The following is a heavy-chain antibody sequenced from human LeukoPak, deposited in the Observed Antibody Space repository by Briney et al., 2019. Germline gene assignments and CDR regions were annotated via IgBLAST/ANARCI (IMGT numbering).Heavy chain of an antibody. J-gene: IGHJ4*02. CDR2: ISSSGSTI. CDR3: AKEYSGTFSPFPSYFDY. Sequence: GGSLRLSCAASGFTFSSYEMNWVPQAPGKGLEWVSYISSSGSTIYYADSVKGRFTFSRDNAKNSLYLQMSSLRADDTAVYYCAKEYSGTFSPFPSYFDYWGQGTLVTVSS. CDR1: GFTFSSYE. D-gene: IGHD1-26*01. V-gene: IGHV3-48*03.